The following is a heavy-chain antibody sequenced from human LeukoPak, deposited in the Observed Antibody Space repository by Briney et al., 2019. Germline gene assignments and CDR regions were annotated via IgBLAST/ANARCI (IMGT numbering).Heavy chain of an antibody. D-gene: IGHD3-10*01. CDR2: ISGNGYST. CDR1: GFTFDRYS. V-gene: IGHV3-23*01. J-gene: IGHJ4*02. Sequence: PGGSLRLSCAASGFTFDRYSMNWVRQAPGRGLEWVSTISGNGYSTFYADSVKGRFTISRDNSNNTLYLQMNALRADDAALYYCARDLLWFGESSVGWGQGSLVTVSS. CDR3: ARDLLWFGESSVG.